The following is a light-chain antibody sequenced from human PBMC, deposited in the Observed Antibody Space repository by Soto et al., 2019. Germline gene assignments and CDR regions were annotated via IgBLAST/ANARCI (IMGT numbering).Light chain of an antibody. CDR2: DVS. Sequence: EIVMTQSPATLSVSPGKRATLSCSASQSVSSDLAWYQQKPGQAPRLLVYDVSTRATGIPARFSGSGSETEFTLTISSLQSEDFALYYCQQYNNWPLTFGGGTKVEIK. CDR1: QSVSSD. V-gene: IGKV3-15*01. J-gene: IGKJ4*01. CDR3: QQYNNWPLT.